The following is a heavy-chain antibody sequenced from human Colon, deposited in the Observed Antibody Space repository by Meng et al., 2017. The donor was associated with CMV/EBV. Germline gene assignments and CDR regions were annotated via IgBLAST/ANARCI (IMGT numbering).Heavy chain of an antibody. CDR2: ISFDGSNR. D-gene: IGHD3-16*01. Sequence: LRLSCIASGFTFSNYAMHWVRQSPGKGLEWVAVISFDGSNRYYADSLKGRFTISRDNSRNTLYLQMNSLTAEDTAVYYCVIGDDSDFWGQGTLVTVSS. J-gene: IGHJ4*02. CDR1: GFTFSNYA. CDR3: VIGDDSDF. V-gene: IGHV3-30-3*01.